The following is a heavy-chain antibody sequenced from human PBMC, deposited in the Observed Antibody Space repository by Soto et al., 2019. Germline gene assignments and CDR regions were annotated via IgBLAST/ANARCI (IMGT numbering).Heavy chain of an antibody. CDR2: IYYSGST. V-gene: IGHV4-59*01. Sequence: SETLSLTCTVSGGSISSYYWSWIRQPPGKGLEWIGYIYYSGSTNYNPSLKSRVTISVDTSKNQFSLKLSSVTAADTAMYYCARQGGTGWQDYFAMDVWGQGTTVTVSS. CDR1: GGSISSYY. J-gene: IGHJ6*02. D-gene: IGHD6-19*01. CDR3: ARQGGTGWQDYFAMDV.